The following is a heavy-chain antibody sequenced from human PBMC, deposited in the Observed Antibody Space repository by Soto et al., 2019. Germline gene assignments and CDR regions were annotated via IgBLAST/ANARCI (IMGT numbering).Heavy chain of an antibody. CDR2: IYYSGST. D-gene: IGHD6-13*01. V-gene: IGHV4-30-4*08. CDR1: GGSISSGDYY. Sequence: KSSETLSLTCTVSGGSISSGDYYWSCIRQPPGKGLEWIGNIYYSGSTYYNPSLKRRVTKSVDTSKNQFSLKLSSLPAADPAVYYCAFLWRIAAAGHSADAFDIWGQGTMVTVSS. CDR3: AFLWRIAAAGHSADAFDI. J-gene: IGHJ3*02.